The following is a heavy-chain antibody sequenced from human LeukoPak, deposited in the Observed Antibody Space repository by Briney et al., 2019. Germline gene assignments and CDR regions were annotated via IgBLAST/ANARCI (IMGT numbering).Heavy chain of an antibody. Sequence: SETLSLTCTVSGGSISSATHYWGWIRQPPGKGLEWIGNIYYSGITYYNSSLKSRVTISVDTSKNQFSLKLSSVTAADTAVYYCARVPPWYMDVWGKGTTIIVSS. CDR1: GGSISSATHY. J-gene: IGHJ6*03. V-gene: IGHV4-39*07. CDR2: IYYSGIT. CDR3: ARVPPWYMDV.